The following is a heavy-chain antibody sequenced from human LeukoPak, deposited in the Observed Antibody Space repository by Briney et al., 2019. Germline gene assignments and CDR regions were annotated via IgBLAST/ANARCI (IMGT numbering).Heavy chain of an antibody. CDR3: ARAPDLYSSGGDV. J-gene: IGHJ6*02. Sequence: GRSLRLSCAASGFTFSSYAMHWVRQAPGKGLECVAVKSYDGSNKYYADSVKGRFTISRDNSKNTLYLQMNSLRAEDTAVYYCARAPDLYSSGGDVWGQGTTVTVSS. CDR2: KSYDGSNK. CDR1: GFTFSSYA. D-gene: IGHD6-19*01. V-gene: IGHV3-30*04.